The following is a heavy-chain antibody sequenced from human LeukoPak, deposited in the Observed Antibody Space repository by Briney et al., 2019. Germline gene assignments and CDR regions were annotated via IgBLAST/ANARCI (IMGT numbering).Heavy chain of an antibody. J-gene: IGHJ4*02. CDR1: GFTFSSYN. V-gene: IGHV3-23*01. CDR3: ARDSSHYLGSSDY. D-gene: IGHD6-6*01. Sequence: GGSLRLSCATSGFTFSSYNMSWVRQAPGKGLEWVSVISETGGVTHYADSMKGRFTISRDNIKNTLNLQMNSLRAEDTAIYYCARDSSHYLGSSDYWGQGTLVTASS. CDR2: ISETGGVT.